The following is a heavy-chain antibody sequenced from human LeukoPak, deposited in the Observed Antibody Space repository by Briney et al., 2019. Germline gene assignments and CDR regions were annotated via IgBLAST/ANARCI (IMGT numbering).Heavy chain of an antibody. D-gene: IGHD6-13*01. V-gene: IGHV3-23*01. CDR1: GFTFSSYA. Sequence: GGSLRLSCAASGFTFSSYAMSWVRQAPGKGLEWVSAISGSGDKTYYADSVKGRFTISRDSSKNTMYLQMNSLRAEDTAVYYCAKDIIIAAAGPAYFDYWGQGTLVTVSS. CDR3: AKDIIIAAAGPAYFDY. CDR2: ISGSGDKT. J-gene: IGHJ4*02.